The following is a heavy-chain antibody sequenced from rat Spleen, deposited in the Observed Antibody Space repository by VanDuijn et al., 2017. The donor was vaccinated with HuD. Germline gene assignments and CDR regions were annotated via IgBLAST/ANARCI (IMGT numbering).Heavy chain of an antibody. Sequence: EVQLVESGGGLVQPGRSLKLSCAASGFTFSNYGMAWVRQAPTKGLEWVATISYDGSSTYYRDSVKGRFTISRDNAKSTLYLQMDSLRSEDTATYYCTTERGNLLLQWSGGDYWGQGVMVTVSS. CDR2: ISYDGSST. V-gene: IGHV5-29*01. D-gene: IGHD1-1*01. J-gene: IGHJ2*01. CDR3: TTERGNLLLQWSGGDY. CDR1: GFTFSNYG.